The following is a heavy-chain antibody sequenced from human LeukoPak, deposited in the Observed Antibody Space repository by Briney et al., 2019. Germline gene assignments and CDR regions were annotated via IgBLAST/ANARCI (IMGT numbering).Heavy chain of an antibody. CDR1: GYTFTSYD. J-gene: IGHJ4*02. Sequence: ASVKVSCKASGYTFTSYDINWVRQATRQGLEWMGWMNPNSGNTGYAQKFQGRVTVTRNTSISTAYMELSSLRSEDTAVYYCASVRFLEWYLFDYWGQGTLVTVSS. CDR2: MNPNSGNT. CDR3: ASVRFLEWYLFDY. D-gene: IGHD3-3*01. V-gene: IGHV1-8*01.